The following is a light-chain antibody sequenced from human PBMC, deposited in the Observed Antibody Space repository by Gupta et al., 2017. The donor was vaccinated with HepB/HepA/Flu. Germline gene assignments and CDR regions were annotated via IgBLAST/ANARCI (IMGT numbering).Light chain of an antibody. CDR2: EVS. Sequence: QSALTQSASLSESPGQSFTISCTGTSSDVGSYNLVSWYQQHSGKAPKLMISEVSKRPSGVSNRFSGSKSGNTASLTISGLRAEDEADYYCCSYAGSSTWVFGGGTKLTVL. V-gene: IGLV2-23*02. CDR3: CSYAGSSTWV. J-gene: IGLJ3*02. CDR1: SSDVGSYNL.